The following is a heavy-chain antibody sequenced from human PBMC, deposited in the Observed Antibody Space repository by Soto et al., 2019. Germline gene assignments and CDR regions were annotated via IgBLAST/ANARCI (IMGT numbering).Heavy chain of an antibody. CDR1: SGSISSSNW. V-gene: IGHV4-4*02. Sequence: SETLSLTCAVSSGSISSSNWWSWVRQPPGKGLEWIGEIYHSGSTNYNPSLKSRVTISLDKSKNQFSLKLSSVTAADTAVYYCARVGSGYDFDYWGQGTLVTVSS. D-gene: IGHD5-12*01. J-gene: IGHJ4*02. CDR3: ARVGSGYDFDY. CDR2: IYHSGST.